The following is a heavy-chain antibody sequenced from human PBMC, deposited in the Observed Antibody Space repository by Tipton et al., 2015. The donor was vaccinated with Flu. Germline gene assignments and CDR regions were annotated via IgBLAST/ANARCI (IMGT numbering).Heavy chain of an antibody. Sequence: SGFIFNNHRMHWVRQAPGKGLEWVSSISGSSSNIYYADSVKGRFTISRDNAKNSLYLQMNSLRAEDTAVYYCTKDVGATVSYNWFDPWGQGTLVTVSS. J-gene: IGHJ5*02. CDR2: ISGSSSNI. D-gene: IGHD1-26*01. CDR3: TKDVGATVSYNWFDP. CDR1: GFIFNNHR. V-gene: IGHV3-21*01.